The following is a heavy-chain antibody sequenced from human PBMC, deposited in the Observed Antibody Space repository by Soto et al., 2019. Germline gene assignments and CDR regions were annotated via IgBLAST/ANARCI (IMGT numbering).Heavy chain of an antibody. V-gene: IGHV3-23*01. J-gene: IGHJ6*02. Sequence: GGSLRLSCAASGFTFSSYAMSWVRQAPGKGLEWVSAISGSGGSTYYADSVKGRFTISRDNSKNTLYLQMNSLRAEDTAVYYCAKPSYYDFWSGYYPGMDVWGQGTTVTVSS. D-gene: IGHD3-3*01. CDR1: GFTFSSYA. CDR3: AKPSYYDFWSGYYPGMDV. CDR2: ISGSGGST.